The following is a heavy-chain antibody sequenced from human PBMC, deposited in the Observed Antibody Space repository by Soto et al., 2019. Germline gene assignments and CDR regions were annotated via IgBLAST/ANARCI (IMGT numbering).Heavy chain of an antibody. CDR1: GGTFSNYS. D-gene: IGHD6-19*01. Sequence: QVQLVQSGAEVKKPGSSVKVSCKAFGGTFSNYSVSWVRQAPGQGLEWLGGIVPTFGTTNYAQKFRGRVTISADESTNTVYMDLSSLRSEDTAIYYCARSRENSSGWYNCFDPWGQGTLVTVSS. V-gene: IGHV1-69*01. CDR3: ARSRENSSGWYNCFDP. CDR2: IVPTFGTT. J-gene: IGHJ5*02.